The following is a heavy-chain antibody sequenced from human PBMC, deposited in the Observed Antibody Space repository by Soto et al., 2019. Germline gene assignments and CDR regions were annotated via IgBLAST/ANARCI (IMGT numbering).Heavy chain of an antibody. Sequence: QVQLVESGGDVVQPGRSLRLSCAASGFTFSSYGMHWVRQAPGKGLEWVAVISYDGSNTYYADSVQGRFTISRDNYKNTLYLEMNSHKEEDTAVYYRRNLTRNLRYYDSSSSSQPPAYWGQGTMGTGSS. J-gene: IGHJ4*02. CDR3: RNLTRNLRYYDSSSSSQPPAY. CDR2: ISYDGSNT. CDR1: GFTFSSYG. D-gene: IGHD3-22*01. V-gene: IGHV3-30*03.